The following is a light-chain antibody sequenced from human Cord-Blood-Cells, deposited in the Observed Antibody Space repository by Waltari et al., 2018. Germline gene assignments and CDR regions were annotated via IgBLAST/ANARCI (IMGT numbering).Light chain of an antibody. V-gene: IGKV3-11*01. CDR1: QSVSSY. Sequence: ELVLTQSPATLSLSPGERATLSCRARQSVSSYLAWYQQKPGQTPRLLIYDASNRATGIPARFSGSGSGTDFTLTISSREPEDVAVYDCQQRSNWPITFGQGTRLEIK. CDR2: DAS. J-gene: IGKJ5*01. CDR3: QQRSNWPIT.